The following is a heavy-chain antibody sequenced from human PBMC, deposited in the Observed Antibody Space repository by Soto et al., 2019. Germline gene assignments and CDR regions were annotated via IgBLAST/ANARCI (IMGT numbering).Heavy chain of an antibody. D-gene: IGHD2-15*01. Sequence: QPGGSLRLSCAASGFTFSSYWMHWVRQAPGKGLVWVSRINSDGSSTSYADSVKGRFTISRDNAKNTLYLQMNSLRAEDTAVYYCALGCSGGSCYSEVRDYSYYYGMDVWGQGTTVIVSS. CDR2: INSDGSST. V-gene: IGHV3-74*01. J-gene: IGHJ6*02. CDR3: ALGCSGGSCYSEVRDYSYYYGMDV. CDR1: GFTFSSYW.